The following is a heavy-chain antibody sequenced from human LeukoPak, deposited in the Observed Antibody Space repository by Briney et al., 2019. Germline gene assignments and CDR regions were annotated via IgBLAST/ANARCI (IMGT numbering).Heavy chain of an antibody. CDR3: ARDPLAYYGGDCYHRFFDY. D-gene: IGHD2-21*02. V-gene: IGHV1-18*01. Sequence: GASVKVSCKASGYTFTSYGISWVRQAPGQGLEWMGWISAYNGNTNYAQKLQGRVTMTTDTSTSTAYMELRSLRSDDTAVYYCARDPLAYYGGDCYHRFFDYWGQGTLVTVSS. CDR2: ISAYNGNT. J-gene: IGHJ4*02. CDR1: GYTFTSYG.